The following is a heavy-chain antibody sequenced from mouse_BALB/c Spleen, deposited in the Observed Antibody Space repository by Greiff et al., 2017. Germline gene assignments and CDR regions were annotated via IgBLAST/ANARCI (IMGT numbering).Heavy chain of an antibody. CDR3: ARDGTPFAY. CDR2: IDPENGNT. V-gene: IGHV14-1*02. J-gene: IGHJ3*01. Sequence: VQLQQSGAELVRPGALVKLSCKASGFNIKDYYMQWVKQRPEQGLEWIGWIDPENGNTIYDPKFQGKASITADTSSNTAYLQLSSLTSEDTAVYYCARDGTPFAYWGQGTLVTVSA. D-gene: IGHD2-1*01. CDR1: GFNIKDYY.